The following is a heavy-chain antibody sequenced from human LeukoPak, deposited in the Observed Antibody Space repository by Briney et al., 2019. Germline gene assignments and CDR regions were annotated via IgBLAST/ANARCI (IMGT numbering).Heavy chain of an antibody. V-gene: IGHV3-21*01. D-gene: IGHD2-8*02. CDR2: IKPGNTAI. CDR3: AGEPPFCTGACPLDH. J-gene: IGHJ4*02. Sequence: PGGSLRLSCAASGFTFSAYSMNWVRQAPGKGLEWVSFIKPGNTAIHYADSLKGRFTVSRDDAKNSLYLQIDSLRTEDTAVYFCAGEPPFCTGACPLDHWGQGTLVAVSS. CDR1: GFTFSAYS.